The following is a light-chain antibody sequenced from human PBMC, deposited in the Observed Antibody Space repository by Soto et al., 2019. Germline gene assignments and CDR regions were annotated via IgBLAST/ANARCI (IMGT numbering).Light chain of an antibody. CDR3: SSYTGSSTYVV. J-gene: IGLJ2*01. V-gene: IGLV2-14*01. CDR1: SSDVGGYNY. Sequence: QSALTQPASVSGSPGQSITISCTGTSSDVGGYNYVSWYQQHPGKAPKLMIYDVSNRPSGVSNRFSGYKSGNTASLAISGLQGEDEADDYCSSYTGSSTYVVFGGGTKVTVL. CDR2: DVS.